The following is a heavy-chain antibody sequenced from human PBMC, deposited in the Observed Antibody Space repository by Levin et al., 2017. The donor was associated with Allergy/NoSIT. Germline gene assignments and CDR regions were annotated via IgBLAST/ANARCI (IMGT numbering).Heavy chain of an antibody. V-gene: IGHV3-9*01. CDR1: GFTFDDYA. J-gene: IGHJ4*02. CDR3: AKDAIAVAGGWDY. CDR2: ISWNSGSI. Sequence: TGGSLRLSCAASGFTFDDYAMHWVRQAPGKGLEWVSGISWNSGSIGYADSVKGRFTISRDNAKNSLYLQMNSLRAEDTALYYCAKDAIAVAGGWDYWGQGTLVTVSS. D-gene: IGHD6-19*01.